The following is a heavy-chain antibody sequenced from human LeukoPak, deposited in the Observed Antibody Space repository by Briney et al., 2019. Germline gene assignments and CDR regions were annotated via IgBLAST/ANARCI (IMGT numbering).Heavy chain of an antibody. D-gene: IGHD2-2*01. Sequence: GASVKVSCKVSGYTLTELSMHWVRQAPGKGLEWMGGFDPEDGETIYAQKFQGRVTMTEDTSTDTAYMELSSLRSEDTAVYYCARDGNYSLGYCTTSSCYRPSDYWGQGTLVTVSS. CDR2: FDPEDGET. V-gene: IGHV1-24*01. CDR3: ARDGNYSLGYCTTSSCYRPSDY. J-gene: IGHJ4*02. CDR1: GYTLTELS.